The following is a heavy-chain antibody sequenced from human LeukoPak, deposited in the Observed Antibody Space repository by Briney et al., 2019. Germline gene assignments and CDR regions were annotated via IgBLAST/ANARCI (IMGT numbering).Heavy chain of an antibody. CDR3: AKDPGGQQLPHFDY. D-gene: IGHD6-13*01. CDR2: ISNDGSNK. V-gene: IGHV3-30*09. CDR1: GFTFSGYA. J-gene: IGHJ4*02. Sequence: GGSLRLSCAASGFTFSGYAMHWVRQAQGKGLEWVAVISNDGSNKYSADSVKGRFAISRDNSKNTLFLQMNSLRAEDTAVYYCAKDPGGQQLPHFDYWGQGTLVTVSS.